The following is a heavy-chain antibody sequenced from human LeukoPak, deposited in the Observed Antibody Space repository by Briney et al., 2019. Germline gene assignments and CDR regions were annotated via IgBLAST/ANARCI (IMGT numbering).Heavy chain of an antibody. CDR2: ISSSGSTI. CDR1: GFTFSSYE. CDR3: AREESLLQQSYFDY. V-gene: IGHV3-48*03. J-gene: IGHJ4*02. Sequence: GGSLRLSCAASGFTFSSYEMNWVRQAPGKGLEWVSYISSSGSTIYYADSVKGRFTISRDNAKNSLYLQMNSLRAEDMAVYYCAREESLLQQSYFDYWGQGTLVTVSS. D-gene: IGHD6-13*01.